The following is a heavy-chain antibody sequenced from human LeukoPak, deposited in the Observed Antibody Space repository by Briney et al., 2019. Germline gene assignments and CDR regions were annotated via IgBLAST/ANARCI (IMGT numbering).Heavy chain of an antibody. CDR1: GGSISSGGYY. Sequence: SETLSLTCTVSGGSISSGGYYWSWIRQHPGKGLEWIGYIYYSGSTYYNPSLKSRVTISVDTSKNQFSLELSSVTAADTAVYYCAREGYCGGDCYSEFDYWGQGTLVTVSS. V-gene: IGHV4-31*03. J-gene: IGHJ4*02. CDR2: IYYSGST. D-gene: IGHD2-21*02. CDR3: AREGYCGGDCYSEFDY.